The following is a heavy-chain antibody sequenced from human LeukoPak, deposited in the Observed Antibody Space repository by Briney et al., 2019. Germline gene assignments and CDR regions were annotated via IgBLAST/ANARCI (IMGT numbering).Heavy chain of an antibody. CDR1: GFTFITYS. CDR3: AGDVEMATMAAFDI. V-gene: IGHV3-21*01. Sequence: NPGGSLRLSCAASGFTFITYSMNWVRQAPGKGLEWVSSISSGSSYIFYSDSLKDRVTISRDNAKNSLYLQMNGLRAEDTAVYYCAGDVEMATMAAFDIWGQGTMVTVSS. D-gene: IGHD5-24*01. CDR2: ISSGSSYI. J-gene: IGHJ3*02.